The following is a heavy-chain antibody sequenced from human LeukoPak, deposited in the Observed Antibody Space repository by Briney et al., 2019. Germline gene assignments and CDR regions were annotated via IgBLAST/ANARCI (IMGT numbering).Heavy chain of an antibody. CDR3: ARRSRGGGEPYYYYYMDV. CDR2: IF. V-gene: IGHV4-39*01. J-gene: IGHJ6*03. CDR1: GGSISGRTYH. Sequence: SETLSLTCTVSGGSISGRTYHRAWIRQPPGKGLEWIGSIFNYNSSLKSRITVSVDTSNNQFSLKLSSVTAADTAVYYCARRSRGGGEPYYYYYMDVWGKGATVTVSS. D-gene: IGHD3-10*01.